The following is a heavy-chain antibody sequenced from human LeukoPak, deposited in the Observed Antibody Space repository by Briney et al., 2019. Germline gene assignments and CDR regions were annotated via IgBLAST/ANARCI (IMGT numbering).Heavy chain of an antibody. J-gene: IGHJ2*01. CDR1: GGSTSSYY. CDR2: IYTSGST. V-gene: IGHV4-4*07. Sequence: PSETLSLTCTVSGGSTSSYYWSWIRQPAGKGLEWIGRIYTSGSTNYNPSLKSQVTMSVDTSKNQFSLKLSSVTAADTAVYYCARGEQEHWYFDLWGRGTLVTVSS. D-gene: IGHD1-1*01. CDR3: ARGEQEHWYFDL.